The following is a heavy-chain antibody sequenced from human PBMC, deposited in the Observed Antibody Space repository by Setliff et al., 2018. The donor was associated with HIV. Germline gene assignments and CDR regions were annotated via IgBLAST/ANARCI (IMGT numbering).Heavy chain of an antibody. D-gene: IGHD4-4*01. CDR3: ARAPFPRLQGTVSDI. J-gene: IGHJ3*02. CDR1: GFTFSSYE. Sequence: GGSLRLSCAASGFTFSSYEMNWVRQAPGKGLALVSYISSSGSTIYYADSVQGRFTISRDNGKNSLYLQMNSLRAEDTAVYYCARAPFPRLQGTVSDIWGPGTMVTVSS. CDR2: ISSSGSTI. V-gene: IGHV3-48*03.